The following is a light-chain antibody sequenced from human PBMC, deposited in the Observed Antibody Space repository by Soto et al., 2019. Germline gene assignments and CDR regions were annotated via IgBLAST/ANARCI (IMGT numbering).Light chain of an antibody. Sequence: QSVLTQPPSVSGAPGQRGTISCTGSSSNIGAGYDVHWYQQLPGTAPKLLIYDNSNRPSGVPDRFSGSKSGTSASLAITGLQAEDEADYYCQAYDSSLSGDYVFGTGTKLTVL. J-gene: IGLJ1*01. CDR1: SSNIGAGYD. V-gene: IGLV1-40*01. CDR3: QAYDSSLSGDYV. CDR2: DNS.